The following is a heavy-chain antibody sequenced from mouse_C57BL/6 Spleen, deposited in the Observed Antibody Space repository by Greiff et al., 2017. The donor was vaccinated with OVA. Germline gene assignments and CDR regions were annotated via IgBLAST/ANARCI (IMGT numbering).Heavy chain of an antibody. Sequence: EVQVVESGEGLVKPGGSLKLSCAASGFTFSSYAMSWVRQTPEKRLEWVAYISSGGDYIYYADTVKGRFTISRDNARNTLYLQMSSLKSEDTAMYYCTYSYYSNSYYFDDWGQGTTLTVSS. CDR2: ISSGGDYI. V-gene: IGHV5-9-1*02. J-gene: IGHJ2*01. CDR1: GFTFSSYA. D-gene: IGHD2-5*01. CDR3: TYSYYSNSYYFDD.